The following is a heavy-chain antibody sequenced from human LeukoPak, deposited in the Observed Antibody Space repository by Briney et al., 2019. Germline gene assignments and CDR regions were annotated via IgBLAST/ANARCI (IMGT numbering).Heavy chain of an antibody. Sequence: SVKVSCKASGGTFSSYAISWVRQAPGQGLEWMGGIIPIFGTANYAQKFQGRVTITADESTSKAYMELSSLRSEDTAVYYCARGPGYSYGLSGVYYMDVWGKGTTVTVSS. J-gene: IGHJ6*03. CDR1: GGTFSSYA. CDR3: ARGPGYSYGLSGVYYMDV. D-gene: IGHD5-18*01. V-gene: IGHV1-69*13. CDR2: IIPIFGTA.